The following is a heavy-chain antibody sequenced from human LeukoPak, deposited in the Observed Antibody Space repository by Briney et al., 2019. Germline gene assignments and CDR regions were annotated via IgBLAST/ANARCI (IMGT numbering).Heavy chain of an antibody. Sequence: PGESLRLSCAASGFPFSSYVMRWVRQGPGKGLQWVSAISGSGDSTDYADSVKGRFTISRDNSKNILFLQMSSLRADDTAIYYCARQVGFCSDSTCYFDYWGQGALVTVSS. CDR2: ISGSGDST. D-gene: IGHD3-22*01. CDR1: GFPFSSYV. J-gene: IGHJ4*02. CDR3: ARQVGFCSDSTCYFDY. V-gene: IGHV3-23*01.